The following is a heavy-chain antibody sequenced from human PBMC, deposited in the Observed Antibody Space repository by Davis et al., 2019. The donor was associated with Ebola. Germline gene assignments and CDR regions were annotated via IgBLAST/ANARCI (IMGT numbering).Heavy chain of an antibody. CDR2: INHSGST. CDR3: AKGRESSSSGYACDI. J-gene: IGHJ3*02. V-gene: IGHV4-34*01. D-gene: IGHD6-6*01. CDR1: GGSFSGYY. Sequence: PSETLSLTCAVHGGSFSGYYWSWIRQPPGKGLEWIGEINHSGSTNYNPSLKSRVNISVDTSKNQFALKLSSVTAANTAVYYCAKGRESSSSGYACDIWSQGTMVTVSS.